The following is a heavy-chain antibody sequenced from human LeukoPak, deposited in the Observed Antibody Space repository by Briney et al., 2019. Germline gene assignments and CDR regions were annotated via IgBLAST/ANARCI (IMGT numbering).Heavy chain of an antibody. Sequence: GRSLRLSCAASGFTFSSYGMHWVRQAPGKGLEWVAVIWYDGSNKYYADSVKGRFTISRDNSENTLYLQMNSLRAEDTAVYYCARDGVDYYYGMDVWGQGTTVTVSS. D-gene: IGHD2-15*01. V-gene: IGHV3-33*01. CDR1: GFTFSSYG. CDR2: IWYDGSNK. J-gene: IGHJ6*02. CDR3: ARDGVDYYYGMDV.